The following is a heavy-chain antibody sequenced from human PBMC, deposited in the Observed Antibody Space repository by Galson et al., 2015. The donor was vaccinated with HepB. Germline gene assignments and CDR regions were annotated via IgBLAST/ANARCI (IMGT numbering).Heavy chain of an antibody. V-gene: IGHV1-69*10. Sequence: SVKVSCKASGDSFSIYAMSWVRQAPGQGLEWMGGISPMVGIPYYAQKFQDRVTITADKSTGTAFMELSSLRSEDTAVYYCARADDFWSGYRDAGTSRWFDSWGQGTLVIVSS. D-gene: IGHD3-3*01. CDR3: ARADDFWSGYRDAGTSRWFDS. J-gene: IGHJ5*01. CDR1: GDSFSIYA. CDR2: ISPMVGIP.